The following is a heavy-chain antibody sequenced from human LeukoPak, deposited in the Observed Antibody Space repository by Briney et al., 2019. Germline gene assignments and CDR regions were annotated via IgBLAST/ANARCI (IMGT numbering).Heavy chain of an antibody. V-gene: IGHV3-53*01. D-gene: IGHD3-3*01. J-gene: IGHJ4*02. CDR1: GFTVSSNY. Sequence: GGSLRLSCAASGFTVSSNYMSWVRQAPGKGLEWVSVIYSGGSTYYADSVKGRFTISRDNSKNTLYLQINSLRAEDTAVYYCASRLYDFWSGYLFDYWGQGTLVTVSS. CDR2: IYSGGST. CDR3: ASRLYDFWSGYLFDY.